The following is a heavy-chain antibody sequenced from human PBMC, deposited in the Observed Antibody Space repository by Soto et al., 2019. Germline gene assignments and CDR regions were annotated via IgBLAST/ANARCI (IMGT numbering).Heavy chain of an antibody. V-gene: IGHV3-9*01. J-gene: IGHJ4*02. Sequence: GGSLRLSCAASGFTFDDYAMHWVRQAPGKGLEWVSGISWNSGSIGYADSVKGRFTISRDNAKNSLYLQMNSLRAEDTALYYCAKDIKELDMVRGVISSYFDYWGQGTLVTVSS. CDR1: GFTFDDYA. D-gene: IGHD3-10*01. CDR2: ISWNSGSI. CDR3: AKDIKELDMVRGVISSYFDY.